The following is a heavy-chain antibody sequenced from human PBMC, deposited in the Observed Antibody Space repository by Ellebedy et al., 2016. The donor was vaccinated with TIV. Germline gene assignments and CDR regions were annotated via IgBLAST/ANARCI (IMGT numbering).Heavy chain of an antibody. CDR3: AREAVYEMVRGVNTNYYGMDV. CDR2: IWYDGSNK. Sequence: GESLKISXAASGFTFSSYGMHWVRQAPGKGLEWVAVIWYDGSNKYYADSVKGRFTISRDNSKNTLYLQMNSLRAEDTAVYYCAREAVYEMVRGVNTNYYGMDVWGQGTTVTVSS. D-gene: IGHD3-10*01. CDR1: GFTFSSYG. V-gene: IGHV3-33*01. J-gene: IGHJ6*02.